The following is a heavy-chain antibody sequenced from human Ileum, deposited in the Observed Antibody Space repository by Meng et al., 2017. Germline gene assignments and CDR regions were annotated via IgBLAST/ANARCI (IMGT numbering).Heavy chain of an antibody. J-gene: IGHJ4*02. V-gene: IGHV3-48*03. CDR2: ISSSGTTI. Sequence: GESLKISCAASGFTFSTLEMNWVRQAPGKGLEWISYISSSGTTIYYADSVKGRFTISRDNARDSLYLQMNSLRPEDTGVYYCVAGGWLAFWGQGALVTVSS. CDR3: VAGGWLAF. CDR1: GFTFSTLE. D-gene: IGHD6-19*01.